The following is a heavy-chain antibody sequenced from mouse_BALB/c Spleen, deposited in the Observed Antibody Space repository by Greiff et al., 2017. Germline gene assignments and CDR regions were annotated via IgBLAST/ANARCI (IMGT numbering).Heavy chain of an antibody. Sequence: EVKLMESGGGLVQPGGSLKLSCAASGFTFSSYTMSWVRQTPDKRLEWVAYISNGGGSTYYPDTVKGRFTISRDNAKNTLYLQMSSLKSEDTAMYYCARGKNYGSPFDYWGQGTTLTVSS. CDR1: GFTFSSYT. D-gene: IGHD1-1*01. J-gene: IGHJ2*01. V-gene: IGHV5-12-2*01. CDR2: ISNGGGST. CDR3: ARGKNYGSPFDY.